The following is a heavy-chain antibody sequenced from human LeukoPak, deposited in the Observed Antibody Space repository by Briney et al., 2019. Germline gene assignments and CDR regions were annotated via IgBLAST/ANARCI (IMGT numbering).Heavy chain of an antibody. CDR1: GFTFSSYS. D-gene: IGHD6-6*01. J-gene: IGHJ4*02. Sequence: GGSLRLSCAAPGFTFSSYSMNWVRQAPGKGLEWVSSISSSSSYIYYADSVKGRFTISRDNAKNSLYLQMNSLRAEDTAVYYCARVVFGSSSVGYYFDYWGQGTLVTVSS. V-gene: IGHV3-21*01. CDR2: ISSSSSYI. CDR3: ARVVFGSSSVGYYFDY.